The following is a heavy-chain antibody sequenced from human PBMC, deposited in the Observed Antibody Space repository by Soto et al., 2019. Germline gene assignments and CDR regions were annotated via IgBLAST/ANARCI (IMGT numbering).Heavy chain of an antibody. CDR2: INTGNGNT. J-gene: IGHJ5*02. V-gene: IGHV1-3*04. CDR1: GITSTTYA. D-gene: IGHD5-12*01. CDR3: ARAIGGYVT. Sequence: QVQLVQSGAEVKKPGASVKVSCKASGITSTTYAIHWVRQAPGHGLEWMGWINTGNGNTSYSQRFLGRVSITTDTSTSTASMDLSSLTSEDTAVYYCARAIGGYVTWGQGTLITVSS.